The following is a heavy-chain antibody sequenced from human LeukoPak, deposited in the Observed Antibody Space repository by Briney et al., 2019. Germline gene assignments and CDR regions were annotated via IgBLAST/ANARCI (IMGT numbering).Heavy chain of an antibody. CDR1: GYIFSNYG. CDR2: ISDHNGNP. J-gene: IGHJ4*02. CDR3: ARDSVLGAPYADY. D-gene: IGHD3-3*02. V-gene: IGHV1-18*01. Sequence: ASVKVSCKSSGYIFSNYGISWARQAPGQGLEWMGWISDHNGNPNYAQKFEGRVTMTTDASTSTAYMELTSLTSDDTAVYYCARDSVLGAPYADYWGQGTLVTVSS.